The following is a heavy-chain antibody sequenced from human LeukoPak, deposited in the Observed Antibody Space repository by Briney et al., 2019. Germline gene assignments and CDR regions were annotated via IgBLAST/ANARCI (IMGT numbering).Heavy chain of an antibody. D-gene: IGHD6-6*01. CDR1: GGSISSYY. V-gene: IGHV4-59*01. CDR2: IYYSGST. CDR3: ARVGSYSSSQVYYFDY. J-gene: IGHJ4*02. Sequence: SETLSLTCTVSGGSISSYYWSWIRQPPGKGLEWIGYIYYSGSTNYNPSLKSRVTISVDTSKNQFSLKLSSVTAADTAVYYCARVGSYSSSQVYYFDYWGQGTLVTVSS.